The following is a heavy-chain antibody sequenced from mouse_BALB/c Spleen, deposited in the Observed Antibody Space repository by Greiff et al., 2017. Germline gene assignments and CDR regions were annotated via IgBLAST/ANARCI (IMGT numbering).Heavy chain of an antibody. V-gene: IGHV1-55*01. J-gene: IGHJ2*01. CDR1: GYTFTSYC. D-gene: IGHD2-14*01. Sequence: QVQLKQPGAELVKPGTSVKLSCKASGYTFTSYCIHWVKLRPGQGLEWIGDIDPGSGSTNYNEKFKSKATLTVDTSSSTAYMQLSSLASEDSALYYCESTGDRYDLFDYWGQGTTLTVSS. CDR3: ESTGDRYDLFDY. CDR2: IDPGSGST.